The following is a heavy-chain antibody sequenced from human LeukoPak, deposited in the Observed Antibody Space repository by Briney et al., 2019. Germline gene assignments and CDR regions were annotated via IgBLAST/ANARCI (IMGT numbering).Heavy chain of an antibody. D-gene: IGHD3-3*01. CDR1: GYTFTGYY. CDR3: ARDRNVRFLEWLHYFDY. Sequence: ASVKVSCKASGYTFTGYYIHWVRQAPGQGLEWMGWINPNSGGTNYAQKFQGKVTMTRDTSISTAYMELSRLRSDDTAVYYCARDRNVRFLEWLHYFDYWGQGTLVTVSS. J-gene: IGHJ4*02. CDR2: INPNSGGT. V-gene: IGHV1-2*02.